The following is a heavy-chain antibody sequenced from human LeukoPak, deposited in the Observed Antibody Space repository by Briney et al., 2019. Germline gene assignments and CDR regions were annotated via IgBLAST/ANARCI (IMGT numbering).Heavy chain of an antibody. Sequence: PSETLSLTCTVSGGSISSGGYYWSWIRQPPGKGLEWIGYIYHSGSTYYNPSLKSRVTISVDRSKNQFSLKLSSATAADTAVYYCARAPKPLELEPSKRAFDIWGQGTMVTVSS. D-gene: IGHD1-1*01. V-gene: IGHV4-30-2*01. CDR2: IYHSGST. J-gene: IGHJ3*02. CDR1: GGSISSGGYY. CDR3: ARAPKPLELEPSKRAFDI.